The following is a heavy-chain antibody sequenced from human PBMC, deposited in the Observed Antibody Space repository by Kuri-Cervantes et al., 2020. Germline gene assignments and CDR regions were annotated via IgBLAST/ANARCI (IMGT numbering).Heavy chain of an antibody. CDR2: ISWNSGSI. CDR1: GFTFDDYA. V-gene: IGHV3-9*01. D-gene: IGHD2-2*01. Sequence: LSLTCAASGFTFDDYAMHWVRQAPGKGLEWVSGISWNSGSIGYADSVKGRFTISRDNAKNSLYLQMNSLRAEDTALYYCARAEVPAAIELSYYYYYMDVWGKGTTVTVSS. J-gene: IGHJ6*03. CDR3: ARAEVPAAIELSYYYYYMDV.